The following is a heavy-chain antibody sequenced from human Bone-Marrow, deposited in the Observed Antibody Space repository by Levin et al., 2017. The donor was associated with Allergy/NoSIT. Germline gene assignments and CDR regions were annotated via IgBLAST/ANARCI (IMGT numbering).Heavy chain of an antibody. J-gene: IGHJ4*02. CDR2: IWPDGTNK. Sequence: AGGSLRLSCAASGFIFSTYGIHWVRQAPGKGLEWVAVIWPDGTNKYFADSVKGRFTISRDNSKNTLYLQMNGLRAEDTAVYYCVRASGPFDYWGQGTLVTVSS. CDR3: VRASGPFDY. V-gene: IGHV3-33*01. CDR1: GFIFSTYG.